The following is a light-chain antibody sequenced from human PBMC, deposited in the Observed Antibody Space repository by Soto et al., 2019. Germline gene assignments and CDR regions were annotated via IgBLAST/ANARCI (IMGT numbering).Light chain of an antibody. CDR2: VTS. CDR1: QSVSNN. Sequence: EIVMTQSPATLSVSPGERATLSCRASQSVSNNLAWYQQQPGHAPRLLIYVTSTRATGIPARFSGSGSGTEFTLTISILQSEDFAVYYCQQYNNWPPITFGPGTRLESK. V-gene: IGKV3-15*01. J-gene: IGKJ5*01. CDR3: QQYNNWPPIT.